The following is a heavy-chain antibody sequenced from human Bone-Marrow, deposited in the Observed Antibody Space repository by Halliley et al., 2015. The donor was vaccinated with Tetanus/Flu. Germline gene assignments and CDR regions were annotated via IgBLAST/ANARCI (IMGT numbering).Heavy chain of an antibody. CDR2: IYYSGTT. J-gene: IGHJ4*02. V-gene: IGHV4-39*01. CDR1: GGSISRTDNF. CDR3: ARLPESTSRLDY. Sequence: LRLSCTVSGGSISRTDNFWAWIRQSPGKGLEWIGTIYYSGTTYYNPSLKSRVTMSVDTSRNQFSLQLTSVSAADTAVYYCARLPESTSRLDYWGQGSLVTVSS. D-gene: IGHD1-26*01.